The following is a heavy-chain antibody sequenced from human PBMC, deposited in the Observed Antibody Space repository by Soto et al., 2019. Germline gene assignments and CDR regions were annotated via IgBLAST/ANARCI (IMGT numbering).Heavy chain of an antibody. Sequence: PSDTLSLTCTVSGGSISSYYWSWIRQPPGRGLEWIGYIYYSGSTNYNPSLKSRVTISVDTSKNQFSLKLSSVTAADTAVYYCARDRTGWDVWGKGTTVTVSS. J-gene: IGHJ6*04. CDR2: IYYSGST. D-gene: IGHD1-1*01. V-gene: IGHV4-59*01. CDR3: ARDRTGWDV. CDR1: GGSISSYY.